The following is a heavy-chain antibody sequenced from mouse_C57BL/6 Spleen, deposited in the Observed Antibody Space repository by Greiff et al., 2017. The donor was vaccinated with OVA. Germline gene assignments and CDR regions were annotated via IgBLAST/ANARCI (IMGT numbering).Heavy chain of an antibody. J-gene: IGHJ2*01. CDR1: GYAFSSSW. V-gene: IGHV1-82*01. Sequence: QVQLQQSGPELVKPGASVKISCKASGYAFSSSWMNWVKQRPGKGLEWIGRIYPGDGDTNYNGKFKGKATLTADKSSSTAYMQLISLTSEDSAVYFCARSGYYFDYWGQGTTLTVSS. CDR2: IYPGDGDT. D-gene: IGHD3-1*01. CDR3: ARSGYYFDY.